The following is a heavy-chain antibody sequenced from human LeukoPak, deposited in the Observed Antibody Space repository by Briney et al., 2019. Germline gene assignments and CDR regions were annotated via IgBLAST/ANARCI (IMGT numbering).Heavy chain of an antibody. Sequence: GGSLRLSCAASGFTFRSYAMDWVRQAPGSGLEWVSGISGGGTSTYYADSVKGRFTISRDNSKNTLYLQMNSLRAEDTAVYYCAKDLSSGWYGSDYWGQGTLVTVSS. CDR2: ISGGGTST. CDR3: AKDLSSGWYGSDY. D-gene: IGHD6-19*01. CDR1: GFTFRSYA. J-gene: IGHJ4*02. V-gene: IGHV3-23*01.